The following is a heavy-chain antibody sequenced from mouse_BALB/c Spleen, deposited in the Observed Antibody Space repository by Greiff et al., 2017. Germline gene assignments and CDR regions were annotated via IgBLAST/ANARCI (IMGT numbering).Heavy chain of an antibody. J-gene: IGHJ3*01. CDR1: GYSITSDYA. CDR3: ATYDGYYRFFAY. Sequence: EVQLQQSGPGLVKPSQSLSLTCTVTGYSITSDYAWNWIRQFPGNKLEWMGYISYSGSTSYNPSLKSRISITRDTSKNQFFLQLNSVTTEDTATYYCATYDGYYRFFAYWGQGTLVTVSA. V-gene: IGHV3-2*02. CDR2: ISYSGST. D-gene: IGHD2-3*01.